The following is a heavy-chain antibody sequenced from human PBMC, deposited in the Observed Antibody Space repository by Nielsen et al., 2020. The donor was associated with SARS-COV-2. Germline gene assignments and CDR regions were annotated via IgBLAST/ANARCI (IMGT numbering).Heavy chain of an antibody. D-gene: IGHD3-22*01. CDR1: GGSISSSSYY. V-gene: IGHV4-39*01. CDR3: ARHSPYYYDSSGRAEYFQH. J-gene: IGHJ1*01. CDR2: IYYSGST. Sequence: SETLSLTCTVSGGSISSSSYYWGWIRQPPGKGLEWIGSIYYSGSTYYNPSLKSRVTISVDTSKNQFSLKLSSVTAADTAVYYCARHSPYYYDSSGRAEYFQHWGQGTLVTVSS.